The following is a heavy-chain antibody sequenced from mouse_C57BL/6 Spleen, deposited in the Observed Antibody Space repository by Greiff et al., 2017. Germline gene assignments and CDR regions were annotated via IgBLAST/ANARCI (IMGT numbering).Heavy chain of an antibody. CDR1: GFTFSDSY. Sequence: EVQLVESEGGLVQPGSSMKLSCTASGFTFSDSYMAWVRQVPEKGLEWVANINYDGSSTYYLDSLKGRFIISRDNAKNILYLQMSSLKSEDTATYYSARGENYYGSSSFAYWGQGTLVTVSA. CDR2: INYDGSST. CDR3: ARGENYYGSSSFAY. D-gene: IGHD1-1*01. V-gene: IGHV5-16*01. J-gene: IGHJ3*01.